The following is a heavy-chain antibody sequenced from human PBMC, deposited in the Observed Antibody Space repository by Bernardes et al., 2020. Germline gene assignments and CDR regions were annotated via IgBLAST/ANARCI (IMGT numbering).Heavy chain of an antibody. CDR2: ISGSGIST. D-gene: IGHD2-21*01. V-gene: IGHV3-23*01. CDR1: GFIFSSYA. CDR3: AKTSVASPPLDS. Sequence: GWSLRRSCAASGFIFSSYAMSWVRQAPGKGLEWVSRISGSGISTNYADSVKGRFTISRDNSKNMLYLQVNSLTSEDTAIYYCAKTSVASPPLDSWGQGTLVTVSS. J-gene: IGHJ5*01.